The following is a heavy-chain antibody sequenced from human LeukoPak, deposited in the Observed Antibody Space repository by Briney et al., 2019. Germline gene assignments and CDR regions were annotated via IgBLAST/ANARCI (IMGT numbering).Heavy chain of an antibody. CDR3: ARGQKYYYYGMDV. CDR2: ISSDSSTI. CDR1: GFTFSSYA. V-gene: IGHV3-48*04. Sequence: GGSLRLSCAASGFTFSSYAMSWVRQAPGKGLEWVSYISSDSSTIYYADSVKGRFTISRDNAKNSLYLQMNSLRAEDTALYHCARGQKYYYYGMDVWGQGTTVTVSS. J-gene: IGHJ6*02.